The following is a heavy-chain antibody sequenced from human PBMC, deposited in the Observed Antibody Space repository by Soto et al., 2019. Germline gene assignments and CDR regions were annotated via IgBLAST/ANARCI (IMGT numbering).Heavy chain of an antibody. D-gene: IGHD6-13*01. J-gene: IGHJ6*02. Sequence: SETLSLTCTVSGGSISSYYWSWIRQPPGKGLEWIGYIYYSGSTNYNPSLKSRVTISVDTSKNQFSLKLSSVTAADTAMYYCARTAAAGKYYYGMDVWGQGTTVTVSS. CDR1: GGSISSYY. CDR2: IYYSGST. CDR3: ARTAAAGKYYYGMDV. V-gene: IGHV4-59*01.